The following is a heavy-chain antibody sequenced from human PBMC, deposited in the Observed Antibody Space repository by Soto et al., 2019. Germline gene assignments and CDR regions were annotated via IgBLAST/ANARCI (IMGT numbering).Heavy chain of an antibody. D-gene: IGHD6-19*01. V-gene: IGHV3-33*01. CDR3: ARDPYSSGWSFDY. Sequence: GGSLRLSCAASGFTFSSYGMHWVRQAPGKGLEWVAVIWYDGSNKYYADSVKGRFTISRDNSKNTLYLQMNSLRAEDTAVYYCARDPYSSGWSFDYWGQGTLVTVSS. J-gene: IGHJ4*02. CDR1: GFTFSSYG. CDR2: IWYDGSNK.